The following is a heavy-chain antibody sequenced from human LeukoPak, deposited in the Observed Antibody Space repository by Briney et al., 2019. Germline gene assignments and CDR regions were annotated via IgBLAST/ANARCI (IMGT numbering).Heavy chain of an antibody. V-gene: IGHV1-8*02. CDR2: MNPNSGNT. CDR3: ARGDPRGVAGPTP. D-gene: IGHD6-19*01. J-gene: IGHJ5*02. CDR1: GYTFTDYY. Sequence: GASVKVSCKASGYTFTDYYMHWVQQATGQGLEWMGWMNPNSGNTGYAQKFQGRVTMTRNTSISTAYMELSSLRSEDTAVYYCARGDPRGVAGPTPWGQGTLVTVSS.